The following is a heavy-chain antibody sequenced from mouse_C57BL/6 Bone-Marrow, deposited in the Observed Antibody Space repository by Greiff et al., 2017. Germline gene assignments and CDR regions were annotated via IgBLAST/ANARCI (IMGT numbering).Heavy chain of an antibody. CDR1: GFTFSSYA. V-gene: IGHV5-4*01. CDR2: ISDGGSYT. Sequence: EVKLMESGGGLVKPGGSLKLSCAASGFTFSSYAMSWVRQTPEKRLEWVATISDGGSYTYYPDNVKGRFTISRDNAKNNLYLQMSHLKSEDTAMYYCARDPRIRRGAWFAYWGQGTLVTVSA. CDR3: ARDPRIRRGAWFAY. D-gene: IGHD2-12*01. J-gene: IGHJ3*01.